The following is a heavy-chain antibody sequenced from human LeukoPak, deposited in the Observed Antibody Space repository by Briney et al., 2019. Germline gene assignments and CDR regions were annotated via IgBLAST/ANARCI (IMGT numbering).Heavy chain of an antibody. CDR2: INYSGST. V-gene: IGHV4-39*07. J-gene: IGHJ3*02. CDR3: ARDPGGSYSGDAFDI. D-gene: IGHD1-26*01. Sequence: SETLSLTCTVSGDSISSSNYYWGWIRQPRGKGLEWIGTINYSGSTYYNPSLKSRVTISVDTSKNQFSLKLSSVTAADTAVYYCARDPGGSYSGDAFDIWGQGTMVTVSS. CDR1: GDSISSSNYY.